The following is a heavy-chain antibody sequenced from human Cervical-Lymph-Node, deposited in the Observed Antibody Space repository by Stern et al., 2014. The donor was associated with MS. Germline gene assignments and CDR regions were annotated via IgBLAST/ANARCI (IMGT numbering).Heavy chain of an antibody. V-gene: IGHV3-23*04. Sequence: EVQLVESGGDLVQPGGSLRLSCAASGFTFNKYAINWVRQAPGKGLEWVSTISGSCRSIYYADSVKGRFTISRDNSENTLYLQMYSLRAEDTAIYYCAKQYFDSSGYSYYYGMDVWGQGTTVTVSS. CDR2: ISGSCRSI. CDR1: GFTFNKYA. D-gene: IGHD3-22*01. CDR3: AKQYFDSSGYSYYYGMDV. J-gene: IGHJ6*02.